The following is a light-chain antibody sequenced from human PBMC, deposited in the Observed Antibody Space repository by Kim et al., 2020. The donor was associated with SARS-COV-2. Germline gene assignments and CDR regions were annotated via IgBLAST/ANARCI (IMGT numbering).Light chain of an antibody. CDR2: ATS. V-gene: IGKV1-8*01. CDR3: QQYYSNPLT. J-gene: IGKJ4*01. Sequence: AIRITQSPSSLSASTGDRVTITCRASQGISTYLAWYQQKPGKAPKVLIYATSTLQSGVPSRFSGSGSGTEFTLTINCLQSEDFGTYYCQQYYSNPLTFGGGDQAGDQ. CDR1: QGISTY.